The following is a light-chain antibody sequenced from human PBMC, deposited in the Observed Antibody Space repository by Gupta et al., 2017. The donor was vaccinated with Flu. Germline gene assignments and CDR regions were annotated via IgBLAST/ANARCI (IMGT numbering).Light chain of an antibody. J-gene: IGLJ2*01. CDR2: GKN. Sequence: SSELTQDPSVSGALGQTVRNTCHGDSLRSYDATWYQQKPGQAPLRVMYGKNNRHSGIPDRFSGSSSGNTGALTTTGARAEEEAAYYCSSRDSSGNSVLFGGGTKLTVL. CDR3: SSRDSSGNSVL. CDR1: SLRSYD. V-gene: IGLV3-19*01.